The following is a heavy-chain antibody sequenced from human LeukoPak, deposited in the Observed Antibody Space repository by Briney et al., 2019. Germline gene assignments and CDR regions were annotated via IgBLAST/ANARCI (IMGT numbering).Heavy chain of an antibody. Sequence: GGSLRLSCGASSFTFSSYVMSWVRQAPGKGLEWVSTVSTTGGSTYYADSVKGRFTISRDNSKDTLYLQMNSLRAEDTAVYYCAKGGLNRGRRNYYDSRAYYFDYWGQGTLVTVSS. D-gene: IGHD3-22*01. V-gene: IGHV3-23*01. CDR1: SFTFSSYV. CDR3: AKGGLNRGRRNYYDSRAYYFDY. CDR2: VSTTGGST. J-gene: IGHJ4*02.